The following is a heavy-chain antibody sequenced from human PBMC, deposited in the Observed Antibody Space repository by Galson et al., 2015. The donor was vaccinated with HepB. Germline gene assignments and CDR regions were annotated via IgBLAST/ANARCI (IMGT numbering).Heavy chain of an antibody. CDR1: GSTFSNYA. CDR3: VKWARPGYGYFSEGFDV. J-gene: IGHJ3*01. D-gene: IGHD2-2*03. CDR2: IRDGGDDT. V-gene: IGHV3-23*01. Sequence: SLRLSCAASGSTFSNYAMSWVRQAPGKGLEWVSAIRDGGDDTYYADSVRGRFTISRDNFKNTMYLQMNSLRAEDTAAYYCVKWARPGYGYFSEGFDVWGQGTMVTVSS.